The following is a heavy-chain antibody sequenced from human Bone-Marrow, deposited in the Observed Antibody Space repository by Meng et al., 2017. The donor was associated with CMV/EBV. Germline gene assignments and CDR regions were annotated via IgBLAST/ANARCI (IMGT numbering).Heavy chain of an antibody. Sequence: QGQLVQSGAEGKKPGASVKVSCKASGYTFTSYYMHWVRQAPGQGLEWMGIINPSGGSTSYAQKFQGRVTMTRDTSTSTVYMELSSLRSEDTAVYYCARGYSSGWRYWYFDLWGRGTLVTVSS. CDR2: INPSGGST. V-gene: IGHV1-46*01. CDR1: GYTFTSYY. J-gene: IGHJ2*01. CDR3: ARGYSSGWRYWYFDL. D-gene: IGHD6-19*01.